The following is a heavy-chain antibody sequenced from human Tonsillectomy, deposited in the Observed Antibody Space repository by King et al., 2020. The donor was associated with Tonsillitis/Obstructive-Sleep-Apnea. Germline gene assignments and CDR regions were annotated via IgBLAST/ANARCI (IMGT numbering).Heavy chain of an antibody. CDR2: IYPQSGGT. CDR1: GYTFTDYY. CDR3: ARDRPHNWFDP. V-gene: IGHV1-2*02. Sequence: VQLVESGAEVKNPGASVKVSCKASGYTFTDYYLHWVRQAPGQGLEWMGCIYPQSGGTNYGQNFQGRVTMTRDTSISTAYMELTRLRSDDTAVYYCARDRPHNWFDPWGQGTLVTVSS. J-gene: IGHJ5*02.